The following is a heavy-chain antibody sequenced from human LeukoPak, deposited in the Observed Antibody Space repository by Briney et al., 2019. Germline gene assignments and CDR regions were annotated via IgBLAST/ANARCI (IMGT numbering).Heavy chain of an antibody. CDR3: ARAAHQINHYYYGMDV. CDR1: GGSFSGYY. Sequence: PSETLSLTCAVYGGSFSGYYWSWIRQPPGKGLEWIGETNHSGSTNYNPSLKSRVTISVDTSKNQFSLKLSSVTAADTAVYYCARAAHQINHYYYGMDVWGQGTTVTVSS. CDR2: TNHSGST. V-gene: IGHV4-34*01. J-gene: IGHJ6*02.